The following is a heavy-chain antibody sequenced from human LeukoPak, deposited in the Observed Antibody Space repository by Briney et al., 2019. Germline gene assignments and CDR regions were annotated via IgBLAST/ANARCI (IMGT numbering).Heavy chain of an antibody. CDR2: IYTSGST. D-gene: IGHD5-12*01. CDR1: GGSISSYY. CDR3: ARDHDSNIVATMGGDWFDP. Sequence: SETLSLTCTVSGGSISSYYWSWIRQPAGKGLEWIGRIYTSGSTNYNPSLKSRVTMSVDTSKNQFSLKLSSVTAADTAVYYCARDHDSNIVATMGGDWFDPWGQGTLVTVSS. J-gene: IGHJ5*02. V-gene: IGHV4-4*07.